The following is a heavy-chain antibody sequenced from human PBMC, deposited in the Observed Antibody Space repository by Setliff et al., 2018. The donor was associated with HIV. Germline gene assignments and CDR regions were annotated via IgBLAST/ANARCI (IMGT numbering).Heavy chain of an antibody. D-gene: IGHD2-8*01. J-gene: IGHJ3*02. CDR1: GYSISSGYY. CDR3: ARGRYCINDVCYRNAFDT. V-gene: IGHV4-34*01. Sequence: SETLSLTCAVSGYSISSGYYWTWIRQPPGKGLEWIGEINHSGRTNYNPSLKSRLTMSVDTSKNQFSLRLSSVTTADTAVYYCARGRYCINDVCYRNAFDTWGQGTMVTVSS. CDR2: INHSGRT.